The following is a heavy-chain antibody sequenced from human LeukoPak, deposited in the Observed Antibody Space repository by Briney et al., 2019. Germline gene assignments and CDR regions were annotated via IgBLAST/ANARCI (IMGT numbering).Heavy chain of an antibody. D-gene: IGHD2-21*02. CDR3: ARDPNGDCVGAFDM. V-gene: IGHV3-23*01. CDR2: IRGGGGGA. J-gene: IGHJ3*02. CDR1: GFTFSAYA. Sequence: GGSLRLSCTASGFTFSAYAMMWVRQAPGKGPEWISAIRGGGGGAFYADSVKGRFTISRDNSKYTLFLQMNSLRAEDTAVYYCARDPNGDCVGAFDMWGPGTMVTVSS.